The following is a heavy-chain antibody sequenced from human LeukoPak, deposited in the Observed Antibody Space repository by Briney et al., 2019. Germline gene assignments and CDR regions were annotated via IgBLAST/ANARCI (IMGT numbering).Heavy chain of an antibody. Sequence: PGGSLRLSCAASGFTFSLYTMHWVRQAPGKGLEWVANIKHDGSENDYVDSVRGRFTISRDNAKKSLYLQMHSLRPEDTAVYYCARDGGDSPLDLRYWGPGTLVTVSS. J-gene: IGHJ4*02. V-gene: IGHV3-7*04. CDR1: GFTFSLYT. D-gene: IGHD2-21*02. CDR3: ARDGGDSPLDLRY. CDR2: IKHDGSEN.